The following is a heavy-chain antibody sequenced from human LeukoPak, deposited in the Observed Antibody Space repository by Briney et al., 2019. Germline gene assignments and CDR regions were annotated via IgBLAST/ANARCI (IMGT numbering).Heavy chain of an antibody. J-gene: IGHJ4*02. D-gene: IGHD1-14*01. CDR3: ARDLILSPDLRDY. V-gene: IGHV3-30-3*01. CDR1: GFTFSSYA. Sequence: GRSLRLSCAASGFTFSSYAMHWVRESPGKGLEWVAVISYDGCNKFYADSVKGRYTISRDNSKSTLYLQINSLRTEDTAVYYCARDLILSPDLRDYWGQGTLVTVSS. CDR2: ISYDGCNK.